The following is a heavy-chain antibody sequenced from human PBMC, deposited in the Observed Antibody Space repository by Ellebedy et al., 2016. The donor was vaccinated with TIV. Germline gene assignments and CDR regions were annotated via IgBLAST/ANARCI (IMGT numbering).Heavy chain of an antibody. CDR2: INHSGST. J-gene: IGHJ6*02. Sequence: MPSETLSLTCAVYGGSFSGYYWSWIRQPPGKGLEWIGEINHSGSTNYNPSLKSRFIISVDTSKNQFSLKLSSETAADTAVYYCARHVQMEWLLSPVYGMDVWGQGTTVTVSS. V-gene: IGHV4-34*01. CDR3: ARHVQMEWLLSPVYGMDV. D-gene: IGHD3-3*01. CDR1: GGSFSGYY.